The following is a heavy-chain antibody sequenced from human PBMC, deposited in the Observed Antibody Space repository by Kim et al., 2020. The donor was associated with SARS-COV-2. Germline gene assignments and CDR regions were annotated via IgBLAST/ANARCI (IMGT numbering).Heavy chain of an antibody. CDR3: AKASGTYYYDSSGYYYANYYYYGMDV. Sequence: GGSLRLSCAASGFTFSSYAMSWVRQAPGKGLEWVSAISGSGGSTYYADSVKGRFTISRDNSKNTLYLQMNSLRAEDTAVYYCAKASGTYYYDSSGYYYANYYYYGMDVWGQGTTLTVSS. CDR2: ISGSGGST. D-gene: IGHD3-22*01. V-gene: IGHV3-23*01. J-gene: IGHJ6*02. CDR1: GFTFSSYA.